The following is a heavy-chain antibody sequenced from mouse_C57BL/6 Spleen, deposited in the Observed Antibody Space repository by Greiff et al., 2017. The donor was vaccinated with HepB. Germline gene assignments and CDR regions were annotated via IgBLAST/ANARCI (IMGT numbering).Heavy chain of an antibody. J-gene: IGHJ2*01. Sequence: QVQLQQPGAELVMPGASVKLSCKASGYTFTSYWMHWVKQRPGQGLEWIGEIDPADSDTNYNQKFKGKSTLTVDTSSSTAYMQLSSLTSEDSAVYYCARCRDYGNYYFDYWGQGTTLTVSS. D-gene: IGHD2-1*01. CDR3: ARCRDYGNYYFDY. CDR1: GYTFTSYW. V-gene: IGHV1-69*01. CDR2: IDPADSDT.